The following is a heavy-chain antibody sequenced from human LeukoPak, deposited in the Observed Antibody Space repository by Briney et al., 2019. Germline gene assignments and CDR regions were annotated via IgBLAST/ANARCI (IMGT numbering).Heavy chain of an antibody. CDR2: ISSSSSYI. J-gene: IGHJ4*02. CDR3: ARVVRAAAGTRGGY. CDR1: GFTFSSYG. V-gene: IGHV3-21*01. Sequence: GGSLGLSCAASGFTFSSYGMHWVRQAPGKGLEWVSSISSSSSYIYYADSVKGRFTISRDNAKNSLYLQMNSLRAEDTAVYYCARVVRAAAGTRGGYWGQGTLVTVSS. D-gene: IGHD6-13*01.